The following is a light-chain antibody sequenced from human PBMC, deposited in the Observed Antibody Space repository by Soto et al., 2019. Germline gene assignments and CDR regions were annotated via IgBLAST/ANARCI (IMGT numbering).Light chain of an antibody. CDR2: DAS. V-gene: IGKV3-11*01. CDR1: QSVSSY. J-gene: IGKJ4*01. CDR3: QQRSNWPALT. Sequence: EIVLTQSPATLSLSPGERATLSCRASQSVSSYLAGYQQKPGQAPRLLIYDASNRATGIPARFSGSGSGTDFTLTISSLEPEDFAGEYCQQRSNWPALTCGGGTKVEIK.